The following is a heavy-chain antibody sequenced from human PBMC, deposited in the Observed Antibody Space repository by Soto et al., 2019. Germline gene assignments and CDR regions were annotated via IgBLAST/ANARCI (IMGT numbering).Heavy chain of an antibody. V-gene: IGHV3-48*01. CDR1: GFTFRSSP. J-gene: IGHJ4*02. Sequence: EVLLVESGGGLVQPGGSLRLSCAASGFTFRSSPMNWVRRAPGKGLAWVSYISGGGTLYYTDSVKGRFTISRDNAKNSLYLHMTSLRAEDTAVYYCARDYTAYDYGDYWGQGTLVTVSS. CDR2: ISGGGTL. D-gene: IGHD2-2*01. CDR3: ARDYTAYDYGDY.